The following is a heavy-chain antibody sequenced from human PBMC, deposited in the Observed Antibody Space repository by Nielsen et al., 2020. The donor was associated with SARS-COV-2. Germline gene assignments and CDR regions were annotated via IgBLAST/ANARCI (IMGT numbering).Heavy chain of an antibody. V-gene: IGHV4-31*02. D-gene: IGHD3-10*01. CDR2: IYYSGST. Sequence: WIRQPPGKGLEWIGYIYYSGSTYYNPSFKSRVTISVDTSKNQFSLKLSSVTAADTAVYYCARETAMVRGVTTRTYYYYGMDVWGQGTTVTVSS. CDR3: ARETAMVRGVTTRTYYYYGMDV. J-gene: IGHJ6*02.